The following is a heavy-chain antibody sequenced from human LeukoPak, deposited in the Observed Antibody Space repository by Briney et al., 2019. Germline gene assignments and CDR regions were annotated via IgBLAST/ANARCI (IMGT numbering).Heavy chain of an antibody. D-gene: IGHD3-22*01. CDR1: GYTFTGYY. CDR2: INPNSGGT. J-gene: IGHJ6*02. CDR3: ARDRSITMIVVVTDGMDV. V-gene: IGHV1-2*02. Sequence: ASVKVSCKASGYTFTGYYMHWVRQAPGQGLEWMGWINPNSGGTNYAQKFQGRVTMTRDTSISTAYMELSRLRSDDTAVYYCARDRSITMIVVVTDGMDVWGRGTTVTVSS.